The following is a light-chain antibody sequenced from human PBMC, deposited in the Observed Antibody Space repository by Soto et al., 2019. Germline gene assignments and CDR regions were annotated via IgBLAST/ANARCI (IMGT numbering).Light chain of an antibody. CDR3: AAWDDSLNGAV. J-gene: IGLJ7*01. CDR1: SSNIGSNT. V-gene: IGLV1-44*01. Sequence: QAVVTQPPSASGNPGQRVTISCSGSSSNIGSNTVNWYQQLPGTAPKLLIYSNNQRPSGVPDRFSGSKSGTSASLAISGLQSEDEADYYCAAWDDSLNGAVFGGGTQLTVL. CDR2: SNN.